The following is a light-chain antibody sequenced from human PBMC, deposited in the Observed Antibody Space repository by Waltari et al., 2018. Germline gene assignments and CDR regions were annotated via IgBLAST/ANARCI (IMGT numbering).Light chain of an antibody. CDR2: RNN. Sequence: QSVLTQPPSASGTPGQRVPISFSGSSSNIGSNYVYWYQQLPGTAPKLLIYRNNQRPSGVPDRFSGSKSGTSASLAISGLRSEDEADYYCAAWDDSLSGYYVFGTGTKVTVL. V-gene: IGLV1-47*01. J-gene: IGLJ1*01. CDR1: SSNIGSNY. CDR3: AAWDDSLSGYYV.